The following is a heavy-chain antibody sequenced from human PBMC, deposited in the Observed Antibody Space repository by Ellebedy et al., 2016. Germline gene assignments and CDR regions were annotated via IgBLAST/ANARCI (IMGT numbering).Heavy chain of an antibody. J-gene: IGHJ4*02. Sequence: ASVKVSCKASGYTFTSYGISWVRQAPGQGLEWMGWISAYNGNTNYAQKLQGRVTMTTDTSTSTAYMELRSLRSDDTAVYYCARDSDIVVVVADPQFDYWGQGTLVTVSS. CDR2: ISAYNGNT. V-gene: IGHV1-18*01. CDR3: ARDSDIVVVVADPQFDY. D-gene: IGHD2-15*01. CDR1: GYTFTSYG.